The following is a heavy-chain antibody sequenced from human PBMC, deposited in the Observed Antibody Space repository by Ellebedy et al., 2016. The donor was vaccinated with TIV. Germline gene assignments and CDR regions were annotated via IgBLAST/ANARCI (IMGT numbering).Heavy chain of an antibody. J-gene: IGHJ4*02. CDR2: VYYGGST. Sequence: SETLSLTCAVSGASFSSSSYYWGWIRQPQGKGLEWIGSVYYGGSTYYNPSLRSRLTISIDTSKNQFSLKVESVHAADMAVYYCAAQSRDYVWDGDYWGQGALVTVSS. D-gene: IGHD3-16*01. CDR1: GASFSSSSYY. CDR3: AAQSRDYVWDGDY. V-gene: IGHV4-39*07.